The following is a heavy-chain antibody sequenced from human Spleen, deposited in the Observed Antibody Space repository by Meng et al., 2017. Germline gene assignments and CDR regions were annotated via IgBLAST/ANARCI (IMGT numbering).Heavy chain of an antibody. CDR1: GFTFSSYA. D-gene: IGHD5-12*01. CDR3: ARGRFSGIDY. V-gene: IGHV3-30*01. CDR2: ISYDGSNK. J-gene: IGHJ4*02. Sequence: GESLKISCAASGFTFSSYAMHWVRQAPGKGLEWVAVISYDGSNKYYADSVKGRFTISRDNSKNTLYLQMNSLRAEDTAVYYCARGRFSGIDYWGQGTLVTVSS.